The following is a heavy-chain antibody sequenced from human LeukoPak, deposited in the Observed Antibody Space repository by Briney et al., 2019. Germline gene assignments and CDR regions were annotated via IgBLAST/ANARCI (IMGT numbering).Heavy chain of an antibody. CDR2: ISSSSIYI. CDR1: GFTFSSYS. D-gene: IGHD6-19*01. Sequence: GGSLRLSCAASGFTFSSYSMNWVRQAPGKGLEWVSSISSSSIYIYYADSVKGRFTISRDNTKNTLYLQMNSLRAEDTAVYYCARGRPEQQWTIYYFYYYMDVWGKGTTVTVSS. J-gene: IGHJ6*03. CDR3: ARGRPEQQWTIYYFYYYMDV. V-gene: IGHV3-21*01.